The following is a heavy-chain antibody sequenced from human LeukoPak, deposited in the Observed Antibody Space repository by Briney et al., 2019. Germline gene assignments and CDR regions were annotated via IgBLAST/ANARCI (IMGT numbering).Heavy chain of an antibody. CDR1: GYPFIDYY. V-gene: IGHV1-2*02. CDR2: INPNTGDT. J-gene: IGHJ4*02. Sequence: ASVKVSCKASGYPFIDYYLHWVRQAPGQGLEWMGCINPNTGDTNSAQNFQGRVTMTRDTSISTAYMELSRLRSDDTAVYYCARDGRESGFFDYWGQGTLVTVSS. D-gene: IGHD3-10*01. CDR3: ARDGRESGFFDY.